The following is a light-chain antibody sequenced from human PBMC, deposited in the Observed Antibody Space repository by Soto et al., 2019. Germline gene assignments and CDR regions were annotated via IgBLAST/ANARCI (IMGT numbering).Light chain of an antibody. CDR1: QTIINY. J-gene: IGKJ1*01. V-gene: IGKV1-39*01. CDR3: QQSYSTPRT. Sequence: QITQSPTSLSSTLGDRGTITFRASQTIINYLNWYQQKPGKAPKLLIYAASTLQSGVPSRFSGSGSGTDFTLSIGSLQPEDFATYYCQQSYSTPRTFGQGTKVDNK. CDR2: AAS.